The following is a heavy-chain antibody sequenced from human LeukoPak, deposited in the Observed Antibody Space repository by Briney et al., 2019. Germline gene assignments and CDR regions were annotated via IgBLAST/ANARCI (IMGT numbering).Heavy chain of an antibody. D-gene: IGHD6-13*01. CDR3: ARAHETQQLYWFDP. CDR1: GYTFTSYD. CDR2: MNPNSGNT. J-gene: IGHJ5*02. V-gene: IGHV1-8*01. Sequence: GASVKVSCKASGYTFTSYDINWVRQATGQGLEWMGWMNPNSGNTGYAQKFQGRVTMTRNTSISTAYMELSSLRSEDTAVHYCARAHETQQLYWFDPWGQGTLVTVSS.